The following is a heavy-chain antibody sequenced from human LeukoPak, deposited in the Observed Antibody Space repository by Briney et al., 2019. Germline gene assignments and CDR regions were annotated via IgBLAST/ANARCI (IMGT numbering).Heavy chain of an antibody. Sequence: GSVKVSCKASGYTFTGYYVHWVRQAPGQGLEWMGIINPSGGSTSYAQKFQGRVTMTRDMSTSTVYMELSSLRSEDTAVYYCARDRAITFGGVIVIRNWFDPWGQGTLVTVSS. CDR3: ARDRAITFGGVIVIRNWFDP. D-gene: IGHD3-16*02. CDR2: INPSGGST. CDR1: GYTFTGYY. J-gene: IGHJ5*02. V-gene: IGHV1-46*01.